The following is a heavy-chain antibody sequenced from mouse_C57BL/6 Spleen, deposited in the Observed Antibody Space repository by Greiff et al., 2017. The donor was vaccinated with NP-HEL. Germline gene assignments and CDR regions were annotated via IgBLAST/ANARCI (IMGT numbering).Heavy chain of an antibody. CDR2: IWSGGST. J-gene: IGHJ4*01. D-gene: IGHD2-4*01. CDR1: GFSLTSYG. Sequence: QVQLKQSGPGLVQPSQSLSITCTVSGFSLTSYGVHWVRQSPGKGLEWLGVIWSGGSTDYNAAFISRLSISKDNSKSQVFFKMNSLQADDTAIYYGARNNMITTDYYAMDYWGQGTSVTVSS. V-gene: IGHV2-2*01. CDR3: ARNNMITTDYYAMDY.